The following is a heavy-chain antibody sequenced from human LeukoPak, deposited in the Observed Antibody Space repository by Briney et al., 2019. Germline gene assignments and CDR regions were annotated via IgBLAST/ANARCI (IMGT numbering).Heavy chain of an antibody. Sequence: ASVKVSCKASGYTFTSYGISWVRQAPGQGLEWMGWISAYNSNTNYAQKKLQGRVTMTTDTSTSTAYMELRSLRSDDTAVYYCARTSRWWVVRGVLPDDNWFDPWGQGTLVTVSS. D-gene: IGHD3-10*01. CDR1: GYTFTSYG. CDR3: ARTSRWWVVRGVLPDDNWFDP. V-gene: IGHV1-18*01. CDR2: ISAYNSNT. J-gene: IGHJ5*02.